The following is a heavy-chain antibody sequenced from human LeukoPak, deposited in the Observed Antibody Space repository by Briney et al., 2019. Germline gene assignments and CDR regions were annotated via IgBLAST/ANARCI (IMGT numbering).Heavy chain of an antibody. V-gene: IGHV3-30*18. Sequence: GRSLRLSCAASGFTFSTHAMHWVRQAPGKGLEWVAVISYDGNTKFYADSVKGRFTISRDNSKSTLYLLMNSLRAEDTAVYYCAKDPQPQLTYYYGSGNDYWGQGTLVTVSS. J-gene: IGHJ4*02. CDR3: AKDPQPQLTYYYGSGNDY. D-gene: IGHD3-10*01. CDR2: ISYDGNTK. CDR1: GFTFSTHA.